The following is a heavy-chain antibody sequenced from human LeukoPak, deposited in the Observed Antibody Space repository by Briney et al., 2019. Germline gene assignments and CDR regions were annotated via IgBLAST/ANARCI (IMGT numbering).Heavy chain of an antibody. Sequence: PGGSLRLSCAASGFTVSSNYMSWVRQAPGKGLEWVSAISGSGGSTYYADSVKGRFTISRDNSKNTLYLQMNSLRAEDTAVYYCANGGRTAMVPIDYWGQGTLVIVSS. V-gene: IGHV3-23*01. CDR1: GFTVSSNY. D-gene: IGHD5-18*01. CDR2: ISGSGGST. J-gene: IGHJ4*02. CDR3: ANGGRTAMVPIDY.